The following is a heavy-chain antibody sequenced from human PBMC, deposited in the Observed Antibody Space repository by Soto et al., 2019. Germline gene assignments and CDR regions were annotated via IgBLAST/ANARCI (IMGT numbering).Heavy chain of an antibody. V-gene: IGHV1-69*12. J-gene: IGHJ6*02. CDR2: IIPIFGTA. D-gene: IGHD3-10*01. Sequence: QVQLVQSGAEVKKPGSSVKVSCKASGGTFSSYAISWVRQAPGQGLEWMGGIIPIFGTANYAQKFQGRVTITADESTSTAYMELSSLRSEDTAVYYCAGGFVPGLGESYYGMVVCGQGTTVTVSS. CDR1: GGTFSSYA. CDR3: AGGFVPGLGESYYGMVV.